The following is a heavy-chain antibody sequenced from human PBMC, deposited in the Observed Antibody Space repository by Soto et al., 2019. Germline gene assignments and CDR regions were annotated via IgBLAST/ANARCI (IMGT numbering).Heavy chain of an antibody. CDR1: GGSISSGGYS. D-gene: IGHD7-27*01. CDR3: ARARANWGLYGMDV. V-gene: IGHV4-30-2*01. CDR2: IYHSGST. Sequence: QLQLQESGSGLVKPSQTLSLTCAVSGGSISSGGYSWSWIRQPPGKGLEWIGYIYHSGSTYYNQSLKSRVTISVDRSKNQFSLKLSSVTAADTAVYYCARARANWGLYGMDVWGQGTTVTVSS. J-gene: IGHJ6*02.